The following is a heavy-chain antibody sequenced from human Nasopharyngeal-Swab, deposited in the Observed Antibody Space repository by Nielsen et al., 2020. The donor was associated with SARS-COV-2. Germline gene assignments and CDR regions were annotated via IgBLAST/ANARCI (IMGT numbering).Heavy chain of an antibody. D-gene: IGHD3-16*01. CDR1: GFTFRSYW. V-gene: IGHV3-74*01. CDR3: GRDLGGRFST. CDR2: INEDGSIT. J-gene: IGHJ1*01. Sequence: GESLKISCAASGFTFRSYWMHWVRQVPGKGLVWVSRINEDGSITNYAASVEGRFTISRDKAKNTLFLHMNSLRAEDTAVYYCGRDLGGRFSTWGQGTLVTASS.